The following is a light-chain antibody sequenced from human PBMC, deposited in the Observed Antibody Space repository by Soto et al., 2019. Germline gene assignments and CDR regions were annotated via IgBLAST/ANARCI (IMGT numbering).Light chain of an antibody. J-gene: IGKJ1*01. CDR3: QQYYSYPPT. CDR1: QGISSY. V-gene: IGKV1-8*01. Sequence: AIRMTQSPSSFSASTGDRVTITCRASQGISSYLAWYQQKPGKAPKLLIYAASTLQSGVPSRFSGSGSGTDFTLTISCMQSEDLATYYCQQYYSYPPTFGQGNKVEI. CDR2: AAS.